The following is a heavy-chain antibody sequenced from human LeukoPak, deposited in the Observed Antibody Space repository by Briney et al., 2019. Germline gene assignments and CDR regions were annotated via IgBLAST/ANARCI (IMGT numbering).Heavy chain of an antibody. J-gene: IGHJ4*02. V-gene: IGHV1-3*01. CDR2: INAGNGNT. Sequence: VASVKVSCKASGYTFTSYAMHWVRQAPGQRLEWMGWINAGNGNTKYSQKFQGRVTITADESTSTAYMELSSLRSEDTAVYYCARTDYYGSGSPFDYWGQGTLVTVSS. D-gene: IGHD3-10*01. CDR1: GYTFTSYA. CDR3: ARTDYYGSGSPFDY.